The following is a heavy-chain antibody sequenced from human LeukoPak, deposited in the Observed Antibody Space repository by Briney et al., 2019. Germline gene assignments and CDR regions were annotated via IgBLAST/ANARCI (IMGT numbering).Heavy chain of an antibody. CDR1: GFTFSSYS. CDR2: ISSSSTI. Sequence: GGSLRLSCAASGFTFSSYSMNWVRQAPGKGLEWVSYISSSSTIYHADSVKGRFTISRDNAKNSLYLQMNSLRGEDTAVYYCARSVGVLDYWGQGTLVTVSS. CDR3: ARSVGVLDY. D-gene: IGHD3-16*01. J-gene: IGHJ4*02. V-gene: IGHV3-48*01.